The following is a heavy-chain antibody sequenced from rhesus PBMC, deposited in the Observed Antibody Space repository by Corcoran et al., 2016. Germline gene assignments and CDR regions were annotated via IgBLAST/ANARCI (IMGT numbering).Heavy chain of an antibody. CDR1: GFTFTTYE. J-gene: IGHJ4*01. Sequence: DVQLVESGGGLVKPGGSLRLSCVASGFTFTTYEMHWVRQAPGWGLEWVSVISARGDAPYSADSVKGRFTSSRDNAKNSLFLQMNSLRAEDTAVYYCTHYQRGYWGQGVLVTVSS. V-gene: IGHV3-100*02. CDR3: THYQRGY. CDR2: ISARGDAP. D-gene: IGHD4-11*01.